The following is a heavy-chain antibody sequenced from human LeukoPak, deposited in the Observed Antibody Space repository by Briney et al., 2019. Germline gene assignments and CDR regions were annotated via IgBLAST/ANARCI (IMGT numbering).Heavy chain of an antibody. D-gene: IGHD3-16*01. CDR2: IYYSGST. J-gene: IGHJ4*02. CDR3: VCNPFGRPFDK. V-gene: IGHV4-39*01. Sequence: SETLSLTCAVSGGSINRPAYYWGWIRQPPGKGLEWIGNIYYSGSTYYNPSLESRLTMSVNTSNKQFSLQLRSATATDTAVYYCVCNPFGRPFDKWGQGILVTVSS. CDR1: GGSINRPAYY.